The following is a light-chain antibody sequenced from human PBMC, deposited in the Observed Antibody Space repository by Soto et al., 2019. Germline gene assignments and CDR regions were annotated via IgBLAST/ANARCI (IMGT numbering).Light chain of an antibody. Sequence: QSALTQPASVSGSPGQSIAISCTGTSSDVGGYDQVSWYQQHPGKAPKLMIYAVTDRPSGVSNRFPGSKSGNTASLTISGLQAEDEADDYCSSYTGSGTFFGGGTKVTVL. V-gene: IGLV2-14*01. CDR2: AVT. CDR1: SSDVGGYDQ. J-gene: IGLJ2*01. CDR3: SSYTGSGTF.